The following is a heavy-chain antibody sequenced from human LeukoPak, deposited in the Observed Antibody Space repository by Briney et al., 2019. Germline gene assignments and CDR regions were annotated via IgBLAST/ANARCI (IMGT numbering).Heavy chain of an antibody. D-gene: IGHD3-10*01. CDR3: ARGFSAFDY. CDR2: INPDGSGK. V-gene: IGHV3-7*03. CDR1: GFTLSTYW. Sequence: GGSLRLSCAASGFTLSTYWMNWVRQVPGKGLDWVANINPDGSGKRYVDSVKGRFTIARDNSKSTLYLQMTSLRVEDTAIYYCARGFSAFDYWGQGTLVTVSS. J-gene: IGHJ4*02.